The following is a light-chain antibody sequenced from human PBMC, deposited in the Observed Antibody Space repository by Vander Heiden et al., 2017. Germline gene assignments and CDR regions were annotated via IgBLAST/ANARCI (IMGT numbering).Light chain of an antibody. V-gene: IGLV2-14*01. J-gene: IGLJ3*02. CDR1: SSDVGTYNY. CDR3: GSFTSSTTRV. CDR2: EVS. Sequence: QSALIQPASAPGSPGQRSTISCTGSSSDVGTYNYVSWYQQHPGKAPKLMIYEVSNRPSGVSNRFSGSKSGNTASLTISGLQAEDEADYYCGSFTSSTTRVFGGGTMLTVL.